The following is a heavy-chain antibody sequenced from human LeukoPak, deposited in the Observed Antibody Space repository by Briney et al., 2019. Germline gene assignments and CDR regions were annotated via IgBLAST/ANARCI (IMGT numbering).Heavy chain of an antibody. V-gene: IGHV4-38-2*02. CDR2: IYHSGST. Sequence: PSETLSLTCTVSGYSISSGYYWGWIRQPPGKGLEWIGSIYHSGSTYYNPSLKSRVTISVDTSKNQFSLKLSSVTAADTAVYYCAREVSSGWGRFDYWGQGTLVTVSS. CDR1: GYSISSGYY. CDR3: AREVSSGWGRFDY. D-gene: IGHD6-19*01. J-gene: IGHJ4*02.